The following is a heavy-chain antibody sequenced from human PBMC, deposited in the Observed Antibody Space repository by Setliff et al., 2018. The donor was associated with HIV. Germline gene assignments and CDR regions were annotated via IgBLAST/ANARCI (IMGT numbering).Heavy chain of an antibody. CDR2: LRTGTGDT. CDR1: GYTFTSYS. D-gene: IGHD6-13*01. V-gene: IGHV1-3*04. J-gene: IGHJ4*02. CDR3: VRRATAAEVFDY. Sequence: ASVKVSCKASGYTFTSYSMHWVRQAPGQGLEWMGWLRTGTGDTSYSVKFQGRLTITRDTSANTAYMELSNLRSEDTAVYYCVRRATAAEVFDYWGQGTLVTVSS.